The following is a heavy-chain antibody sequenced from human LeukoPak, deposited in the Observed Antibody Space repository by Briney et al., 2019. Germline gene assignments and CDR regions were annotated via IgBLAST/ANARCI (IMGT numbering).Heavy chain of an antibody. Sequence: GGSLRLSCAASGFTFSNYGMHWVRQAPDKGLEWVAFIQFDGSEKYYADSVKGRFAISRDNSKNTLYLQMNSLTDEDTAVYYCAKGRCSSTSCPNWFDPWGQGSLVTVSS. D-gene: IGHD2-2*01. CDR2: IQFDGSEK. V-gene: IGHV3-30*02. J-gene: IGHJ5*02. CDR1: GFTFSNYG. CDR3: AKGRCSSTSCPNWFDP.